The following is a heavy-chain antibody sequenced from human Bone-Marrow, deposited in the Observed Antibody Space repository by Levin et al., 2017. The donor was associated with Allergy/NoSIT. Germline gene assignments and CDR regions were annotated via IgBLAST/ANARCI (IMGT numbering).Heavy chain of an antibody. J-gene: IGHJ5*02. V-gene: IGHV3-74*01. Sequence: QAGGSLRLSCAASGFTFSSDWMHGGRQAPGKGLVWVSRINSDGSSTSYADSVKGRFTISRDNAKNTLYLQMNSLRAEDTAVYYCARVPYCSSTSCYLNWFDPWGQGTLVTVSS. CDR2: INSDGSST. CDR1: GFTFSSDW. D-gene: IGHD2-2*01. CDR3: ARVPYCSSTSCYLNWFDP.